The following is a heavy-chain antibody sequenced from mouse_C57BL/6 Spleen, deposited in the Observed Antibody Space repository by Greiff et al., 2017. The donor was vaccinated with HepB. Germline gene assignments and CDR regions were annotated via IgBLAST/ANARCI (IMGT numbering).Heavy chain of an antibody. D-gene: IGHD2-5*01. CDR3: ARGKDYSNYGDY. CDR2: IDPSDSET. CDR1: GYTFTSYW. V-gene: IGHV1-52*01. Sequence: QVQLKQPGAELVRPGSSVKLSCKASGYTFTSYWMHWVKQRPIQGLEWIGNIDPSDSETHYNQKFKDKATLTVDKSSSTAYMQLSSLTSEDSAVYYCARGKDYSNYGDYWGQGTTLTVSS. J-gene: IGHJ2*01.